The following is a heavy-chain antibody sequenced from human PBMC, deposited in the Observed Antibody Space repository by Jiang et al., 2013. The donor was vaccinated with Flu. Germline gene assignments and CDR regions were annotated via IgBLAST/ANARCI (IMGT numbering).Heavy chain of an antibody. Sequence: VQLVESGGGLVKPGGSLRLSCAASGFTFSSYSMNWVRQAPGKGLEWVSSISSSSSYIYYADSVKGRFTISRDNAKNSLYLQMNSLRAEDTAVYYCARDRWELPSGYYYGMDVWGQGTTVTVSS. V-gene: IGHV3-21*01. D-gene: IGHD1-26*01. J-gene: IGHJ6*02. CDR2: ISSSSSYI. CDR3: ARDRWELPSGYYYGMDV. CDR1: GFTFSSYS.